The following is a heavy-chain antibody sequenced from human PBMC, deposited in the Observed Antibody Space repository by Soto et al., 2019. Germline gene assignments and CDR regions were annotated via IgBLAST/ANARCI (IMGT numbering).Heavy chain of an antibody. D-gene: IGHD2-8*01. CDR2: IGTIRDT. V-gene: IGHV3-13*01. CDR1: GFTFSTYD. J-gene: IGHJ5*02. CDR3: ARGRSNQYESSPPPKFDP. Sequence: EVQLVESGGGLVQPGGSLRLSCVASGFTFSTYDMHWVRQATGKGLEWVSAIGTIRDTYYLDSVKGRFTISRENAKNSVYLQMNSLRAGDTAVYYCARGRSNQYESSPPPKFDPWGRGTLVTVSS.